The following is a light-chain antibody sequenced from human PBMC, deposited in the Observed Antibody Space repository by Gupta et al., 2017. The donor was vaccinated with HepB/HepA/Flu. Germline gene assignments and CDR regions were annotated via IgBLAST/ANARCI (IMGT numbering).Light chain of an antibody. CDR2: GIS. V-gene: IGKV3-15*01. Sequence: EIVMTQSPAPLSVSPGERATLSCRASQSVSDNVAWYQHKLGQAPRLLIYGISSRATGIPARFSGIGSGTEFTLTLSSLQSEDFAVYYCQQYNSWPLTFGGGTKVETK. CDR1: QSVSDN. J-gene: IGKJ4*01. CDR3: QQYNSWPLT.